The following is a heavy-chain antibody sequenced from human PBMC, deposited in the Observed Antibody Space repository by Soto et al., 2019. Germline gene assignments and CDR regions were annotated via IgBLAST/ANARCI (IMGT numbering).Heavy chain of an antibody. Sequence: EVQLLESGGGLVQPGGSLRLSCAASGFTFSSYAMSWVRQAPGKGLEWVSAISGSGGSTYYADSVKGRFTISRDNSKNTLYLQMNSLRAEDTAVYYCAKNQNHREGFWSGYPYYYYYMDVWGKGTTVTVSS. J-gene: IGHJ6*03. CDR2: ISGSGGST. D-gene: IGHD3-3*01. CDR3: AKNQNHREGFWSGYPYYYYYMDV. CDR1: GFTFSSYA. V-gene: IGHV3-23*01.